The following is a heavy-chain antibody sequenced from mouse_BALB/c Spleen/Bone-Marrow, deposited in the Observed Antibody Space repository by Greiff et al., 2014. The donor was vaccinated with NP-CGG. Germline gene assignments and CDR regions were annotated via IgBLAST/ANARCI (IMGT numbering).Heavy chain of an antibody. Sequence: VQLQQSGAELVKPGASVKLSCKASGYTFTSYYMYWVKQRPGQGLEWIGEINPSNGGTNFNEKFKSKATLTVDKSSSTAYMQLSSITSDDSAVYYCRRGGDSPFAYWGQGTLVTVSA. V-gene: IGHV1-53*01. CDR1: GYTFTSYY. D-gene: IGHD2-13*01. J-gene: IGHJ3*01. CDR3: RRGGDSPFAY. CDR2: INPSNGGT.